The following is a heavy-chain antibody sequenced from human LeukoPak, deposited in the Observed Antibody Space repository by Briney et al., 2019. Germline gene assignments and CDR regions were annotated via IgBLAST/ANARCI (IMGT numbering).Heavy chain of an antibody. Sequence: GASVKVSCKASGYTFTGYYMHWVRQAPGQGLEWMGWINPNSGGTNYAQKFQGRVTMTRDTSISTAYMELSRLRSDDTAVYYCARTMVRGVMVADYWGQGILVTVSS. CDR3: ARTMVRGVMVADY. CDR2: INPNSGGT. J-gene: IGHJ4*02. CDR1: GYTFTGYY. V-gene: IGHV1-2*02. D-gene: IGHD3-10*01.